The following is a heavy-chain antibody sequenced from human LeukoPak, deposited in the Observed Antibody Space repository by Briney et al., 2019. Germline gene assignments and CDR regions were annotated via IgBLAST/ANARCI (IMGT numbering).Heavy chain of an antibody. CDR1: GYTFTGYY. Sequence: ASVKVSCKASGYTFTGYYMHWVRQAPGQGLEWMGWINPNSGGTNYAQKFQGRVTMTRDTSISTAYMELSRLRSDDTAVYYCARVYDSSGQRDMDVWGKGPRSPSP. CDR3: ARVYDSSGQRDMDV. V-gene: IGHV1-2*02. CDR2: INPNSGGT. D-gene: IGHD3-22*01. J-gene: IGHJ6*03.